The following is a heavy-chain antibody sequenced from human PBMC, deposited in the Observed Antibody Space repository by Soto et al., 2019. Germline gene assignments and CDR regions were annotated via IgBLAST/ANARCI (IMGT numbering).Heavy chain of an antibody. Sequence: SETLSLTCTVSGGSITSSYWSWIRRPPGKGLEWIAYIYDTGISGYTPSTSYNPSLKSRVTMSVDTSKSQLYLKLTSVTAEDTAVYYCARGEDAFFYYGLDVWGQGITVTVSS. V-gene: IGHV4-59*01. CDR3: ARGEDAFFYYGLDV. J-gene: IGHJ6*02. CDR1: GGSITSSY. CDR2: IYDTGISGYTPST.